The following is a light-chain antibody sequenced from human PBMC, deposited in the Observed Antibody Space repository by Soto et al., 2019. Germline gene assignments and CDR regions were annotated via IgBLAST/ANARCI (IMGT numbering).Light chain of an antibody. V-gene: IGLV2-14*01. CDR2: DVS. CDR1: SSDVGGYNY. CDR3: SSYTSGV. J-gene: IGLJ1*01. Sequence: QSVLTKPASVSGSPGQSITISCTGTSSDVGGYNYVSWYQQHPGKAPKLMIYDVSNRPSGVSNRFSGSKSGNTASLTISGLQAEDEADYYCSSYTSGVFGTGTKLTVL.